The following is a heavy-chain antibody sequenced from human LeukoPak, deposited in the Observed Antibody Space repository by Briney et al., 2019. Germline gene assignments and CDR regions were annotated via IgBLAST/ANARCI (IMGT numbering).Heavy chain of an antibody. CDR3: AKDISIGGFADGYFYGMDA. D-gene: IGHD4-23*01. V-gene: IGHV3-9*01. Sequence: SLRLSCATSGFKFDDYGMHWVRQAPRKGLEWVSGISWNGAIMVYADSVKGRFTISRDNAKNSLYLQMNSLRAEDTALYYSAKDISIGGFADGYFYGMDAWGQGTTVTVSS. CDR1: GFKFDDYG. CDR2: ISWNGAIM. J-gene: IGHJ6*02.